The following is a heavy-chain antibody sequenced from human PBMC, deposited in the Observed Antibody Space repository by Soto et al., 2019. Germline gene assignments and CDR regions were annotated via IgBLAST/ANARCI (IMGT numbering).Heavy chain of an antibody. CDR3: ARDRKILYGSNGMDV. CDR1: GFTFSSYG. Sequence: QVQLVESGGGVVQPGRSLRLSCAASGFTFSSYGMHWVRQAPGKGLEWVAVIWYDGSNKEYADSVKGRFTISRDNSKHTLYLQMNSLRAEYTAVYYCARDRKILYGSNGMDVWGQGTTVTVSS. D-gene: IGHD2-8*01. J-gene: IGHJ6*02. CDR2: IWYDGSNK. V-gene: IGHV3-33*01.